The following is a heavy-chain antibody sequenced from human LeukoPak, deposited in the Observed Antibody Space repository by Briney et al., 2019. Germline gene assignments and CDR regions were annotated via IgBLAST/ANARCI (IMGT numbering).Heavy chain of an antibody. CDR3: LRHDILTAYSDFDY. D-gene: IGHD3-9*01. CDR1: GFTFSSYS. Sequence: GGSLRLSCAASGFTFSSYSMNWVRQAPGKGLEWVSYISRSSSTIYYADSVKGRFTISRDNAKNSLYLQMNSLRAEDTAVYYCLRHDILTAYSDFDYWGQGTLVTVSS. J-gene: IGHJ4*02. CDR2: ISRSSSTI. V-gene: IGHV3-48*01.